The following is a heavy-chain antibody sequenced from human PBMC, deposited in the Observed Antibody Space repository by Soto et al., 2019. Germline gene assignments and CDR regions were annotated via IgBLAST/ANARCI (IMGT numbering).Heavy chain of an antibody. V-gene: IGHV4-31*03. J-gene: IGHJ3*02. CDR3: ARDIESCDILTGCGAFDI. CDR1: GGSISSGGYY. CDR2: IYYSGST. D-gene: IGHD3-9*01. Sequence: SETLSLTCTVSGGSISSGGYYWSWIRQHPGKGLEWIGYIYYSGSTYYNPSLKSRVTISVDTSKNQFSLKLSSVTAADTAVYYCARDIESCDILTGCGAFDIWGQGTMVTVSS.